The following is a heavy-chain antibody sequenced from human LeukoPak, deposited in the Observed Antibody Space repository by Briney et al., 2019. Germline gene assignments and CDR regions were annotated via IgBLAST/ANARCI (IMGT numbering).Heavy chain of an antibody. D-gene: IGHD6-19*01. CDR1: GFTFSSYG. CDR2: IWYYGSNK. Sequence: PGGALRLSCAASGFTFSSYGMHWVRQAPGKGLEWVVVIWYYGSNKYYADSVKGRFTISRDNSKNTLYLQMNSLRAEDTAVYYCAKDWYPQGVAQWLVSRWGQGTLVTVSS. V-gene: IGHV3-33*06. J-gene: IGHJ4*02. CDR3: AKDWYPQGVAQWLVSR.